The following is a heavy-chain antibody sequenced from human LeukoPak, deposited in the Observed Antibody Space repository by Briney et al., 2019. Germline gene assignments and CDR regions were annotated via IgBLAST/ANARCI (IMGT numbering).Heavy chain of an antibody. CDR1: GFTFSNAW. J-gene: IGHJ6*02. Sequence: GGSLRLSCAASGFTFSNAWMSWVRQAPGKGLEWVGRIKSKTDGGKTDYAAPVKGRFTISRDDSKNTLYLQMNSLKTEDTAVYYCTTDGDNWNDVAAKSMVEYYYYYGMDVWGQGTTVTVSS. V-gene: IGHV3-15*01. D-gene: IGHD1-20*01. CDR2: IKSKTDGGKT. CDR3: TTDGDNWNDVAAKSMVEYYYYYGMDV.